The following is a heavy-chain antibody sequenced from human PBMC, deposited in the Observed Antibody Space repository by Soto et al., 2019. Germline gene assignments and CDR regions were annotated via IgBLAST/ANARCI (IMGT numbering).Heavy chain of an antibody. Sequence: ESGGGVGQPGRSLRLCCAASGFTFSSYGMHWVRQAPGKGLEWVALISYDGSNKYYADSVKGRFTISRDNSKNTLSLQVSSLRPEDTAVYYCAKDRDSSGWFSGYYYGVDVWGQGTTVTVSS. D-gene: IGHD6-19*01. CDR1: GFTFSSYG. CDR3: AKDRDSSGWFSGYYYGVDV. CDR2: ISYDGSNK. V-gene: IGHV3-30*18. J-gene: IGHJ6*02.